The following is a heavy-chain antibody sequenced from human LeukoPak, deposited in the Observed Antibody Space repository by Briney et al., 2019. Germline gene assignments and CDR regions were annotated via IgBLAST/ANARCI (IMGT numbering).Heavy chain of an antibody. J-gene: IGHJ5*02. D-gene: IGHD3-22*01. V-gene: IGHV3-23*01. CDR2: IRGSGGST. CDR1: GFTFSNYA. Sequence: PGGSLRLSCAASGFTFSNYAMSWVRQAPGKGLEWVSGIRGSGGSTDYADSVKGRFTISRDNFKNTLYLQMNSLRAEDTAVYYCAKDPHYDSSGYSFDPWGQGTLVTVSS. CDR3: AKDPHYDSSGYSFDP.